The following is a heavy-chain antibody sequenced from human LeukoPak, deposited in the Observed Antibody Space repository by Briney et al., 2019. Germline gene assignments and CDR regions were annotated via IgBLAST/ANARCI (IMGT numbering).Heavy chain of an antibody. CDR2: IIPIFGTA. CDR3: ARELSGRFDY. Sequence: SVKVSCKASGGTFSSYAISWVRQAPGQGLEWMGGIIPIFGTANYAQKFQGRVTITADESTSTAYMELSRLRSDDTAVYYCARELSGRFDYWGQGTLVTVSS. J-gene: IGHJ4*02. D-gene: IGHD6-19*01. V-gene: IGHV1-69*13. CDR1: GGTFSSYA.